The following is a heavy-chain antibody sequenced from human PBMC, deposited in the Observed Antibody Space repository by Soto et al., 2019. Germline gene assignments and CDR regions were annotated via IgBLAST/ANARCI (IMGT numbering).Heavy chain of an antibody. CDR2: IFSGGST. Sequence: EVQLVESGGGLVLPGGSLRLACAASEFSVSDNYMNWVRQAPGKGLEWVAVIFSGGSTNYADSVKGRFTISRLKSENTLYLQMSSLRPEDTAVYFCKSRDYGARGTLVTVSS. CDR1: EFSVSDNY. V-gene: IGHV3-53*04. J-gene: IGHJ4*02. CDR3: KSRDY.